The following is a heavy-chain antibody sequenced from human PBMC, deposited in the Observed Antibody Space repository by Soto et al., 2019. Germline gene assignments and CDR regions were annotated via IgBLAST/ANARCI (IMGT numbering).Heavy chain of an antibody. CDR3: ARALPSRSDYRGYYFDY. CDR2: IYYSGNT. V-gene: IGHV4-31*03. J-gene: IGHJ4*02. CDR1: GGSISNYY. D-gene: IGHD3-10*01. Sequence: QVQLQESGPGLVKPSQTLTLTCTVSGGSISNYYWSWIRQHPGKDLEWIGYIYYSGNTYFNPSLNSRVSISLDTSKNQFSLNLNSVTAADTAVYYCARALPSRSDYRGYYFDYWGQGTLVTVSS.